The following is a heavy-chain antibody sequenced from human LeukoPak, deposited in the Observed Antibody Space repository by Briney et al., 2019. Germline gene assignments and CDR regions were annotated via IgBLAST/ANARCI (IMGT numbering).Heavy chain of an antibody. V-gene: IGHV1-69*04. D-gene: IGHD1-20*01. CDR1: GYTFTSYD. CDR3: ASSLYNWNDGDY. Sequence: ASVKVSCKASGYTFTSYDIHWVRQAPGQGLEWMGRIILILGIANYAQKFQGRVTITADKSTSTAYMELSSLRSEGTAVYYCASSLYNWNDGDYWGQGTLVTVSS. J-gene: IGHJ4*02. CDR2: IILILGIA.